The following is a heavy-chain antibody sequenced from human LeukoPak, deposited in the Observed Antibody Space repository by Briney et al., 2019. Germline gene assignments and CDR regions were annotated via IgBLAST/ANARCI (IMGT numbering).Heavy chain of an antibody. Sequence: PGGSLRLSCAASGFTFSSYSMNWVRQAPGKGLEWVSSISSSSSYIYYADSVKGRFTISRDNAKNSLYLQMNSLRAEDTAVYYCARVVTVSNTDPAFDIWGQGTTVTVSS. CDR2: ISSSSSYI. CDR3: ARVVTVSNTDPAFDI. CDR1: GFTFSSYS. J-gene: IGHJ3*02. D-gene: IGHD2-21*02. V-gene: IGHV3-21*01.